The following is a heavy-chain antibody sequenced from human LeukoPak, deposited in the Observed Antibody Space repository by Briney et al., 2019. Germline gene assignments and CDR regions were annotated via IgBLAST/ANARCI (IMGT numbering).Heavy chain of an antibody. CDR3: ARGDTMVRGASRPDAFDI. V-gene: IGHV4-31*03. CDR1: GGSISSGGYY. CDR2: IYYSGST. D-gene: IGHD3-10*01. Sequence: SETLSLTCTVSGGSISSGGYYWSWIRQHPGKGLEWIGYIYYSGSTYYNPSLKSRVTISVDMSKNQFSLKLSSVTAADTAVYYCARGDTMVRGASRPDAFDIWGQGTMVTVSS. J-gene: IGHJ3*02.